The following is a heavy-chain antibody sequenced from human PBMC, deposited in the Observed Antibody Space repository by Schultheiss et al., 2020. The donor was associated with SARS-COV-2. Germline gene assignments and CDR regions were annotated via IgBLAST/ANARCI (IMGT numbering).Heavy chain of an antibody. CDR3: ARDQGHGDYVSYYYGMDV. CDR2: INAGNGNT. V-gene: IGHV1-18*01. J-gene: IGHJ6*02. D-gene: IGHD4-17*01. Sequence: ASVKVSCKASGYTFTSYGISWVRQAPGQGLEWMGWINAGNGNTKYSQKFQGRVTITRDTSASTVYMELSSLRSDDTAVYYCARDQGHGDYVSYYYGMDVWGQGTTVTVSS. CDR1: GYTFTSYG.